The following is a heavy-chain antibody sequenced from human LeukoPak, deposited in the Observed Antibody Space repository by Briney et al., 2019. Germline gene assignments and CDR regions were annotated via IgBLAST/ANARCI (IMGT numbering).Heavy chain of an antibody. CDR1: GGTFSSYA. CDR3: ARGLSVQLWLAH. D-gene: IGHD5-18*01. Sequence: AASVKVSCKASGGTFSSYAISWVRQAPGQGLEWMGGIIPIFGTANYAQKFQGRVTITTDESTSTAYMELSSLRSEDTAVYYCARGLSVQLWLAHWGQGTLVTVSS. V-gene: IGHV1-69*05. J-gene: IGHJ5*02. CDR2: IIPIFGTA.